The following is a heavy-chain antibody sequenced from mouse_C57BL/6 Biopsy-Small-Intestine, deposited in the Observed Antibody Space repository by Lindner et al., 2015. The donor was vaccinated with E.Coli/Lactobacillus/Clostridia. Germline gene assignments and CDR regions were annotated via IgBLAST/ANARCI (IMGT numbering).Heavy chain of an antibody. CDR2: VNPYYGST. V-gene: IGHV1-39*01. CDR1: GYSFTGYN. CDR3: AAYYSNWDAMDY. Sequence: LQESGAELVKPGTSVKISCKASGYSFTGYNMNWVKQSHGKSLEWIGNVNPYYGSTIYNQKFKGKATLTVDKSSSTAYMQLNSLTSEDSAVYYCAAYYSNWDAMDYWGQGTSVTVSS. D-gene: IGHD2-5*01. J-gene: IGHJ4*01.